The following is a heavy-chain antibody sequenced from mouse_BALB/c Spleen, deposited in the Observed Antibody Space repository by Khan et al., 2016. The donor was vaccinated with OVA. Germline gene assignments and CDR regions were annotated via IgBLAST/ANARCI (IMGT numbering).Heavy chain of an antibody. Sequence: EVELVESGGGLVQPGGSRKLSCVASGFTFSSFGMHWVRQAPEKGLEWVAYISGDSSTIYYPDTVKGRFTISRDNPKNTLFLQMTSLRSEDMAMYYGATSYFDGYDIDQWGQGTTLTVSS. CDR1: GFTFSSFG. CDR3: ATSYFDGYDIDQ. D-gene: IGHD2-2*01. CDR2: ISGDSSTI. J-gene: IGHJ2*01. V-gene: IGHV5-17*02.